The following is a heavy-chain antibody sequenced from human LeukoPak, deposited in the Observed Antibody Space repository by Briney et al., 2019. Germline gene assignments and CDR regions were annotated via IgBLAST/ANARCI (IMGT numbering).Heavy chain of an antibody. D-gene: IGHD3-22*01. CDR2: IYTSGST. J-gene: IGHJ4*02. CDR3: AREAVPDSSGYYLYFDS. Sequence: SETLSLTCTVSGGSISSYYWSWIRQPAGKGLEWIGRIYTSGSTNYNPSLKSRVTISVDTSKNQFSLKLSSVTAADTAVYYCAREAVPDSSGYYLYFDSWGQGTLVTVSS. CDR1: GGSISSYY. V-gene: IGHV4-4*07.